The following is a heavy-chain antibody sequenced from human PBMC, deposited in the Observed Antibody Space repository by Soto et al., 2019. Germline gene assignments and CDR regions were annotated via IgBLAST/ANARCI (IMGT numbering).Heavy chain of an antibody. D-gene: IGHD1-26*01. V-gene: IGHV1-24*01. J-gene: IGHJ4*02. Sequence: ASVKVSCKVSGYTLTELSMHWVRQAPGKGFEWMGGFDPEDGETIYAQKFQGRVTMTEDTSTDTAYMELSSLRSEDTAVYYCATVQQNGATFDYWGQGTLVTVSS. CDR2: FDPEDGET. CDR3: ATVQQNGATFDY. CDR1: GYTLTELS.